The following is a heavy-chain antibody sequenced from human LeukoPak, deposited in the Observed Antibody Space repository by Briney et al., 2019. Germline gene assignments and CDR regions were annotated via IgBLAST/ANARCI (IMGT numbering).Heavy chain of an antibody. CDR1: GFTFTSSA. CDR2: IVVGSGNT. Sequence: SVKVSCKASGFTFTSSAMQWVRQARGQRLEWIGWIVVGSGNTNYAQKFQERVTITRDMSTSTAYMELSSLRSEATDVYYCAAQPHDYDYVWGSYRWSDAFDIWGQGTMVTVSS. D-gene: IGHD3-16*02. J-gene: IGHJ3*02. CDR3: AAQPHDYDYVWGSYRWSDAFDI. V-gene: IGHV1-58*02.